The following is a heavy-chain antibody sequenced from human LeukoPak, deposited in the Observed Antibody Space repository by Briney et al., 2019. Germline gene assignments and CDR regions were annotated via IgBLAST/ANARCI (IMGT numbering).Heavy chain of an antibody. CDR3: AKSLYDSSGYYYGILGAPFDY. Sequence: GGSLRLSCAASGFTFSSYAMRWVRQAPGEGLEWVSAISGSGGSTYYADSVKGRFTISRDNSKNTLYLQMNSLRAEDTAVYYCAKSLYDSSGYYYGILGAPFDYWGQGTLVTVSS. V-gene: IGHV3-23*01. CDR1: GFTFSSYA. D-gene: IGHD3-22*01. J-gene: IGHJ4*02. CDR2: ISGSGGST.